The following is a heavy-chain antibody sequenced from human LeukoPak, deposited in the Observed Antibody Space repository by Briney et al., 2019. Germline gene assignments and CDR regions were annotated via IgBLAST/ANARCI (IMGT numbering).Heavy chain of an antibody. J-gene: IGHJ3*02. Sequence: TSETLSLTCTVSGGSISSYYWSWIRQPAGKGLEWIGCIYTSGSTNYNPSLKSRVTMSVDTSKNQFSLKLSSVTAADTAVYYCARDIVVVPAARRDAFDIWGQGTMVTVSS. D-gene: IGHD2-2*01. CDR3: ARDIVVVPAARRDAFDI. CDR1: GGSISSYY. V-gene: IGHV4-4*07. CDR2: IYTSGST.